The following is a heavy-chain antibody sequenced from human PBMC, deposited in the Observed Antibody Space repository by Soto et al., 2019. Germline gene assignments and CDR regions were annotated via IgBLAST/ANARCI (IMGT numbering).Heavy chain of an antibody. CDR2: MIPIFGTA. CDR1: GGTFSSYA. CDR3: ARGSYYYDSSGYSDYYYYGMDV. Sequence: QVQLVQSGAEVKKPGSSVKVSCKASGGTFSSYAISWVRQAPGQGLEWMGGMIPIFGTANYAQKFQGRVTITANESTSTAYMELSSLRSEDTAVYYCARGSYYYDSSGYSDYYYYGMDVWGQGTTVTVSS. J-gene: IGHJ6*02. D-gene: IGHD3-22*01. V-gene: IGHV1-69*01.